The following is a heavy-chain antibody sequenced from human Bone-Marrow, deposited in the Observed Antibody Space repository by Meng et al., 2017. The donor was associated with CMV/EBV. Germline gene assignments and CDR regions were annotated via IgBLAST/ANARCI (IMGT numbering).Heavy chain of an antibody. CDR2: IHHDATYI. Sequence: GESLKISCAASGVDFSAHGMHWVRQAPGKGLEWVSYIHHDATYIDYEDSVKGRFTISRDNSKNTLFLQMNSLRADDTAIYYCAKDGAHTTDDWGQGVLVTVSS. D-gene: IGHD1-26*01. CDR3: AKDGAHTTDD. J-gene: IGHJ4*02. V-gene: IGHV3-30*02. CDR1: GVDFSAHG.